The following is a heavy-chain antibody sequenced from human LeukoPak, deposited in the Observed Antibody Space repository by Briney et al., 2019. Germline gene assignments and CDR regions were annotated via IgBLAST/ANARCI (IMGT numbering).Heavy chain of an antibody. CDR1: GFTFSSYG. Sequence: SGGSLRLSCAASGFTFSSYGMHWVRQAPGKGLEWVAVIWYDVSNKYYADSVKGRVTISRDNAKNSLYLQMNSLRAEDTAVYYCARDVGSRWLQPDYWGQGTLVTVSS. J-gene: IGHJ4*02. CDR2: IWYDVSNK. V-gene: IGHV3-33*01. D-gene: IGHD5-24*01. CDR3: ARDVGSRWLQPDY.